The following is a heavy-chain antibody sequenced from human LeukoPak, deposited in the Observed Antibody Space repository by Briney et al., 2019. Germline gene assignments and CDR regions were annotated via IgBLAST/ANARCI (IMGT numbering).Heavy chain of an antibody. V-gene: IGHV3-15*01. D-gene: IGHD3-22*01. J-gene: IGHJ4*02. Sequence: MSGGSLRLSCAASGFTVSSKYMSWVRQAPGKRLEWVGRFKSTTDGGTTDYAAPVKGRFTISRDDSKNTLYLKMNSLKTEDTAVYYCTTQGSGYYYFDCWGQGTLVTVSS. CDR1: GFTVSSKY. CDR3: TTQGSGYYYFDC. CDR2: FKSTTDGGTT.